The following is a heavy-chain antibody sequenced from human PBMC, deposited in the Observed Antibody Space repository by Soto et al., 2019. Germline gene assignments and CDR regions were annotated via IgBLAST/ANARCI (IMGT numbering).Heavy chain of an antibody. D-gene: IGHD5-12*01. CDR3: AKDKGVATTGGAFDY. CDR2: IRNRGDTT. J-gene: IGHJ4*02. Sequence: EVQLLESGGGLIQPGGSLRLSCEASGITFSNYAMSWVRQAPGRGLEWVSSIRNRGDTTYYADSVKGRFTISRDNSKNTLFLQMNSLVAEDTARYSCAKDKGVATTGGAFDYWAQGNLLTVSS. CDR1: GITFSNYA. V-gene: IGHV3-23*01.